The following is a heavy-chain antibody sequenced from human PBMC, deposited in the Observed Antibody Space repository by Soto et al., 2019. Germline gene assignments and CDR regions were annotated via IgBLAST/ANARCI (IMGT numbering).Heavy chain of an antibody. J-gene: IGHJ4*02. CDR2: IYHSGST. V-gene: IGHV4-30-2*01. CDR1: GGSISSGGYS. Sequence: QLQLQESDSGLVKPSQTLSLTCAVSGGSISSGGYSWSWIRQPPGKGLEWIGYIYHSGSTYYNPSLKSRVTISVDRSKNQFSLKLSSVTAADTAVYYCARMVRGVMAYFDYWGQGTLVTVSS. D-gene: IGHD3-10*01. CDR3: ARMVRGVMAYFDY.